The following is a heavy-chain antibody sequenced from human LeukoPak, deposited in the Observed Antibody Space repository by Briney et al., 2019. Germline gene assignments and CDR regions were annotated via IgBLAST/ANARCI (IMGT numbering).Heavy chain of an antibody. Sequence: ASVKVSCKASGYTFTSYGISWVRQAPGQGLEWMGWISAYNGNTNYAQKLKGRVTMTTDTSTSTAYMELRSLRSDDTAVYYCAREYIAVAGTPYDYWGQGTLVTVSS. D-gene: IGHD6-19*01. V-gene: IGHV1-18*01. J-gene: IGHJ4*02. CDR2: ISAYNGNT. CDR3: AREYIAVAGTPYDY. CDR1: GYTFTSYG.